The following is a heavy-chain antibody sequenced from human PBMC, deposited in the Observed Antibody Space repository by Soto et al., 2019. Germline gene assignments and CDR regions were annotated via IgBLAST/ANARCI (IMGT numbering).Heavy chain of an antibody. CDR1: GASITNYY. D-gene: IGHD3-10*01. V-gene: IGHV4-59*01. J-gene: IGHJ4*02. CDR3: AMYYGHGQDY. Sequence: QVQLHQSGPGLVKPSETLSLTCSVSGASITNYYWTWIRQSPGKGLEWIGYIYYGGASNYNSSLKGRGTVSVDMSTNQFSLTINSVTAADTAVYYCAMYYGHGQDYWGQGTLVTVSS. CDR2: IYYGGAS.